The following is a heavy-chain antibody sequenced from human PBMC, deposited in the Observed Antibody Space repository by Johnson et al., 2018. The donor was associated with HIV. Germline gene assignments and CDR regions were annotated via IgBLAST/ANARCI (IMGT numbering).Heavy chain of an antibody. J-gene: IGHJ3*02. Sequence: VQLVESGGGVVQPGGSLRLYCAASGFTFSSYAMNWVRQAPGKGLEWVSAISDSGGSTYYADSVKGRFTIYRDNSKNTLYLQMNSLRAEDTAVYYCARLGFYNWNGGGALDIWGQGTMVTVSS. CDR2: ISDSGGST. V-gene: IGHV3-23*04. CDR3: ARLGFYNWNGGGALDI. CDR1: GFTFSSYA. D-gene: IGHD1-20*01.